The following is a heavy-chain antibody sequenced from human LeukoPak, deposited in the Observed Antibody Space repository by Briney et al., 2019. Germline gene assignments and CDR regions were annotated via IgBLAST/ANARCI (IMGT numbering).Heavy chain of an antibody. CDR2: IYYSGST. CDR1: GGSISSNNYY. J-gene: IGHJ4*02. Sequence: PSETLSLTCTVSGGSISSNNYYWGWTRQPPGKGLEWIGSIYYSGSTYYNPSLKSRVTISVDTSKNQFSLKLGSVTAADTAVYYCARGLRYFDWYFSDWGQGTLVTVSS. CDR3: ARGLRYFDWYFSD. D-gene: IGHD3-9*01. V-gene: IGHV4-39*01.